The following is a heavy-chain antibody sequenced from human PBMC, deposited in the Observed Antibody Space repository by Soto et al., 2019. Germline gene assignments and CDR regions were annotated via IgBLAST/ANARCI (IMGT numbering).Heavy chain of an antibody. CDR3: AKSSDYYYMDV. CDR1: GLTFRTYS. Sequence: GGSLRLSCAASGLTFRTYSMSWVRQAPGKGLEWFSYISDTGSSRYYADSVKGRFTISRDNAKNTLYLQMNSLRAEDTAVYYCAKSSDYYYMDVWGKGTTVTVSS. V-gene: IGHV3-23*01. CDR2: ISDTGSSR. J-gene: IGHJ6*03.